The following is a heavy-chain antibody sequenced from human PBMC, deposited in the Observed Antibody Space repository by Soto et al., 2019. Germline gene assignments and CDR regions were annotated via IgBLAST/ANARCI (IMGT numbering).Heavy chain of an antibody. Sequence: SETLSLTCIVSGGSISSYYWSWIRQPPGEGLEWIGYFYYNESTNYNPSLKSRVSISIDTSKNQFSLKLSSVTAADTAVYYCARARRNYDFWSGYYGNFDYWGQGTLVTVS. CDR2: FYYNEST. CDR1: GGSISSYY. D-gene: IGHD3-3*01. V-gene: IGHV4-59*01. CDR3: ARARRNYDFWSGYYGNFDY. J-gene: IGHJ4*02.